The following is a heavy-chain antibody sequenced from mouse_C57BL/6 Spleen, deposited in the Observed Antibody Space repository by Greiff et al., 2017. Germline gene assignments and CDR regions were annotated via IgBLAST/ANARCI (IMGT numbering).Heavy chain of an antibody. V-gene: IGHV1-64*01. J-gene: IGHJ2*01. Sequence: QVQLQQPGAELVKPGASVKLSCKASGYTLTSYWMHWVKQRPGQGLEWIGMIHPNSGSTNYNEKFKSKATLTVDKSSSTAYMQLSSLTSEDSAVYYCARSALIFHFDYWGQGTTLTVSS. CDR2: IHPNSGST. CDR1: GYTLTSYW. CDR3: ARSALIFHFDY.